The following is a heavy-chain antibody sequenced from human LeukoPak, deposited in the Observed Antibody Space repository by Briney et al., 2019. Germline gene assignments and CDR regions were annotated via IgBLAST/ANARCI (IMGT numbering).Heavy chain of an antibody. CDR2: IYYSGST. J-gene: IGHJ1*01. D-gene: IGHD3-22*01. CDR1: GGSIISYY. Sequence: SETLSLTCTVSGGSIISYYWSWIRQPPGKGLEWIGYIYYSGSTNYNPSLKSRVTISVDTSKNQFSLKLSSVTAADTAVYYCASEIYYYDSSGPTQYFQHWGQGTLVTVSS. CDR3: ASEIYYYDSSGPTQYFQH. V-gene: IGHV4-59*08.